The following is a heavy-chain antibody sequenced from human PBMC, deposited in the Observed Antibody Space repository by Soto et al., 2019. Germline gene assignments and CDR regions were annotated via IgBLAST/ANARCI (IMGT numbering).Heavy chain of an antibody. Sequence: PWGSLRLSCTASGFTFSSYGISCIRLSPGKGLEWVSVISGGGDTTYYTPSVKGRFTISRDDFRNTLYLQMNSLRTEDTAIYYCAKLRDFVVLPAGILDYWGPGTLVTVSS. CDR3: AKLRDFVVLPAGILDY. CDR2: ISGGGDTT. J-gene: IGHJ4*02. V-gene: IGHV3-23*01. CDR1: GFTFSSYG. D-gene: IGHD2-8*01.